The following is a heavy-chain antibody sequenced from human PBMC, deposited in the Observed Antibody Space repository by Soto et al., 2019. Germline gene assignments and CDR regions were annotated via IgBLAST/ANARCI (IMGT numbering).Heavy chain of an antibody. CDR3: ARKSDSSPVPEADGV. V-gene: IGHV3-53*01. CDR1: GFSVGSNY. CDR2: IYSNGDT. Sequence: GGGLLQPGGSLRLSCAASGFSVGSNYMTWVRQSPGKGLEWVSLIYSNGDTDYADSVKGRFSISRDNFKNTLYLQMNNLRAEDTAVYHCARKSDSSPVPEADGVWGRGTLVTVSS. J-gene: IGHJ4*02. D-gene: IGHD2-8*01.